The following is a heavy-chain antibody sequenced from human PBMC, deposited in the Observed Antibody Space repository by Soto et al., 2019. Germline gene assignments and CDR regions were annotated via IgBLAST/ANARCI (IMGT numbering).Heavy chain of an antibody. CDR2: IIPIFGTA. D-gene: IGHD2-15*01. J-gene: IGHJ4*01. V-gene: IGHV1-69*13. Sequence: ASVKVSCKASGGTFSSYAISWVRQAPGQGLEWMGGIIPIFGTANYAQKFQGRVTITADESTSTAYMELSSLRSEDTAVYYCARAPVGYCSGGSCYGSGNTVDDFDYWG. CDR3: ARAPVGYCSGGSCYGSGNTVDDFDY. CDR1: GGTFSSYA.